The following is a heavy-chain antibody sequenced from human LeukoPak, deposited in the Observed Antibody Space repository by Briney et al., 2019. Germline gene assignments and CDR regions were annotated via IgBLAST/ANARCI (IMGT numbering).Heavy chain of an antibody. Sequence: SETLSLTCAVDGGSFSGYYWSWIRQPPGKGLEWIGEINHIGSTNYNPSLKSRVTISVDTSKNQFSLRLSSVTAADTAIYYCARGAYCSSINCYGFDSWGQGTQVPASS. D-gene: IGHD2-2*01. CDR1: GGSFSGYY. CDR2: INHIGST. J-gene: IGHJ4*02. V-gene: IGHV4-34*01. CDR3: ARGAYCSSINCYGFDS.